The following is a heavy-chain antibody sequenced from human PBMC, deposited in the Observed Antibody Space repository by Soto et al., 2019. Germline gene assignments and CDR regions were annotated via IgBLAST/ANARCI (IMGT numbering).Heavy chain of an antibody. Sequence: GGSLRLSCAASGFTFSSYGMNWVRQAPGKGLEWVSYISGSNSTIYYADSVKGRFTISRDNAKNSLYLQMNSLRAEDTAVYSCARAYTGTYYPPYYFDYWGQGTLVTVSS. CDR1: GFTFSSYG. CDR3: ARAYTGTYYPPYYFDY. CDR2: ISGSNSTI. D-gene: IGHD3-10*01. J-gene: IGHJ4*02. V-gene: IGHV3-48*01.